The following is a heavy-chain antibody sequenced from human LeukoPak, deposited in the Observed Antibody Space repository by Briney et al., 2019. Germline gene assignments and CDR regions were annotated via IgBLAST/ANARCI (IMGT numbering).Heavy chain of an antibody. CDR1: GYTFTSYG. CDR3: ARGRVHRYYYDSSGYYGGAFDI. J-gene: IGHJ3*02. CDR2: ISAYNGNT. D-gene: IGHD3-22*01. Sequence: ASVKVSCKASGYTFTSYGISWVRQAPGQGLEWMGWISAYNGNTNYAQKLQGRVTMTTDTSTSTAYMELGSLRSDDTAVYYCARGRVHRYYYDSSGYYGGAFDIWGQGTMVTVSS. V-gene: IGHV1-18*01.